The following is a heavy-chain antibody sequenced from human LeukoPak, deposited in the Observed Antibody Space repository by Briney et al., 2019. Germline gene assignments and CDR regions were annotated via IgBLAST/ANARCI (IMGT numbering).Heavy chain of an antibody. CDR1: GGSFSGYY. CDR3: ARVVAAAGNNWFDP. D-gene: IGHD6-13*01. Sequence: SETLSLTCAVYGGSFSGYYWSWIRQPPGKGLEWIGEINHSGSTNHNPSLKSRVTISIDTSKNQFSLKLNSVTAADTAVYYCARVVAAAGNNWFDPWGQGTLVTVSS. CDR2: INHSGST. V-gene: IGHV4-34*01. J-gene: IGHJ5*02.